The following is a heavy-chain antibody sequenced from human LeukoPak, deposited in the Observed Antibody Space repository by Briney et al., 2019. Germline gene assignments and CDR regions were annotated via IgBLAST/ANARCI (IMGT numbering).Heavy chain of an antibody. Sequence: SETLSLTCAVYGGSFSGYYWSWIRQPPGKGLEWIGEINHSGSTNYNPSLKSRVTISVDTSKNQFSLKLSSVTAADTAVYYCARGREQWLVRGALDYWGQGTLVTVSS. D-gene: IGHD6-19*01. CDR3: ARGREQWLVRGALDY. CDR2: INHSGST. V-gene: IGHV4-34*01. CDR1: GGSFSGYY. J-gene: IGHJ4*02.